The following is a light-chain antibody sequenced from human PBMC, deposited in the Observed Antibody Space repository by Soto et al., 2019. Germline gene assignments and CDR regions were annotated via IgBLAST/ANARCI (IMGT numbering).Light chain of an antibody. CDR2: DAS. V-gene: IGKV1-12*01. CDR1: QAISSS. CDR3: KQAASFPIT. Sequence: DIQMTQSPSSVSAFVGDTVTLTCRASQAISSSLAWYQQKPGKAPNLLMFDASSLQSGVPSRFSGSGSGTDFTRTISGLQPEDFGTYYCKQAASFPITFGQGTRLDI. J-gene: IGKJ5*01.